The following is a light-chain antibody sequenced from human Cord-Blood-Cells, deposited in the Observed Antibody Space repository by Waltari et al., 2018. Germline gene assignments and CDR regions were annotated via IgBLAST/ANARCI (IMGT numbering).Light chain of an antibody. V-gene: IGLV1-44*01. CDR3: ASWDDSLNGPV. Sequence: QSVLTQPPSASGTPGQRVTISCSGSSSNIGSNTVNWYQQLPGTAPKLLIYSNNQRPSELRDRFSGSKSGTSASLAISGLQSEDEADYYCASWDDSLNGPVFGGGTKLTVL. CDR1: SSNIGSNT. CDR2: SNN. J-gene: IGLJ3*02.